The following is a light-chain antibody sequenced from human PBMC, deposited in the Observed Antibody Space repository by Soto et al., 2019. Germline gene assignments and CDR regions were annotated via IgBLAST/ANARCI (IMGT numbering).Light chain of an antibody. V-gene: IGKV1-39*01. Sequence: DIQMTQSTSSLSASVGDRFTIACRASQSISTYLNWYQQKPGKAPKLLIYAASNVQSGVPSRFSGSGSGTDFTLTISSLQPEDFATYYCQQSDSTPITFGQGTRLEIK. J-gene: IGKJ5*01. CDR2: AAS. CDR3: QQSDSTPIT. CDR1: QSISTY.